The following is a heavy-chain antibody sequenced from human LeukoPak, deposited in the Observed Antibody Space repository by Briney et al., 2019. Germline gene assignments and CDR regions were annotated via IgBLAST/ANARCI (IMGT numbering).Heavy chain of an antibody. D-gene: IGHD5-12*01. CDR2: ISTGTSYT. J-gene: IGHJ4*02. CDR3: ARGVAFDY. V-gene: IGHV3-11*05. Sequence: GGSLRLSCSASGFTFSDYYMSWIRQAPGKGPEWLSYISTGTSYTNYADSVKGRFTISRDDARNSLYLQMNSLRAEDTAVYYCARGVAFDYWGQGTLVTVSS. CDR1: GFTFSDYY.